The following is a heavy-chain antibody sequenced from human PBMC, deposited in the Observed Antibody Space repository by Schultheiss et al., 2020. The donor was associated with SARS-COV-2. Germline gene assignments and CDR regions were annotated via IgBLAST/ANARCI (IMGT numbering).Heavy chain of an antibody. CDR2: IYTSGST. V-gene: IGHV4-61*02. CDR1: GGSISSGSYY. J-gene: IGHJ4*02. CDR3: ARPYMGRFDY. Sequence: SETLSLTCTVSGGSISSGSYYWSWIRQPAGKGLEWIGRIYTSGSTNYNPSLKSRVTISVDTSKNQFSLKLNSVTAADTAVYYCARPYMGRFDYWGQGTLVTVSS. D-gene: IGHD3-16*01.